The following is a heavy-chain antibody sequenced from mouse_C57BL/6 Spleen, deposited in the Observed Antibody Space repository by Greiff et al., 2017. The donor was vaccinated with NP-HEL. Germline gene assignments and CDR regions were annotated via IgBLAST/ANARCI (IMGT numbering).Heavy chain of an antibody. Sequence: EVQLQQSGPELVKPGASVKISCKASGYTFTDYYMNWVKQSHGKSLEWIGDINPNNGGTSYNQKFKGKATLTVDKSSSTDYMELRSLSSEDSAVYYCAASYDYDGDYWGQGTTLTVSS. J-gene: IGHJ2*01. CDR3: AASYDYDGDY. CDR1: GYTFTDYY. D-gene: IGHD2-4*01. CDR2: INPNNGGT. V-gene: IGHV1-26*01.